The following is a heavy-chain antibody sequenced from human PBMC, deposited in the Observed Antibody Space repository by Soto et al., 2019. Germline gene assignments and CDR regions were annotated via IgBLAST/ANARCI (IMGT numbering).Heavy chain of an antibody. Sequence: QVQLVESGGGVVQPGRSLRLSCAASGFIFRNFGMHWVRRAPGKGLEWVATISGDGNDKYYPDPMKGRFTISRDNFNNTLYLQLNSLRPEDTAVYHCVQGASTAHQPLDSWGQGVLVTVSS. CDR1: GFIFRNFG. CDR2: ISGDGNDK. V-gene: IGHV3-30*03. D-gene: IGHD1-26*01. CDR3: VQGASTAHQPLDS. J-gene: IGHJ4*02.